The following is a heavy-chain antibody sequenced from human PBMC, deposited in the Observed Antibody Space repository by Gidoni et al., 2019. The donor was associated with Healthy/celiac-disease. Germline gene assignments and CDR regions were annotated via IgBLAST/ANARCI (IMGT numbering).Heavy chain of an antibody. CDR1: GYTFTSYV. Sequence: QVQLVQSGSEVTKPGASVQVSCKASGYTFTSYVITWVHQAPGQGLEWMGWIGAYNGNTNYAQKLQGRVTMTTDTSTSTDYMELRSLRSDDTAVYYCARRQVGYCSSTSCYWAYYYGMDVWGQGTTVTVSS. CDR3: ARRQVGYCSSTSCYWAYYYGMDV. CDR2: IGAYNGNT. D-gene: IGHD2-2*01. V-gene: IGHV1-18*01. J-gene: IGHJ6*02.